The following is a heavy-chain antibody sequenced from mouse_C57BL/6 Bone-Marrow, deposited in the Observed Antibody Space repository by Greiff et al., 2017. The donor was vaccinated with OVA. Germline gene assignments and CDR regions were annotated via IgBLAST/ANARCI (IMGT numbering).Heavy chain of an antibody. J-gene: IGHJ1*03. V-gene: IGHV1-63*01. CDR2: IYPGGGYT. CDR1: GYTFTNYW. CDR3: ARFLYYYGSSYPDWYFDV. Sequence: QVQLQESGAELVRPGTSVKMSCKASGYTFTNYWIGWAKQRPGHGLEWIGDIYPGGGYTNYNEKFKGKATLTADKSSSTAYMQFSSLTSEDSAIYYCARFLYYYGSSYPDWYFDVWGTGTTVTVSS. D-gene: IGHD1-1*01.